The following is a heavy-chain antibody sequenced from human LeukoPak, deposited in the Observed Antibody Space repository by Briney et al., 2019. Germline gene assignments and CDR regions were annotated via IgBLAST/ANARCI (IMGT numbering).Heavy chain of an antibody. CDR3: AITYYDSSGCYDVVDY. V-gene: IGHV1-8*01. J-gene: IGHJ4*02. Sequence: RASVKVSCKASGYTFTSYDINWVRQATGQGLEWMGWMNPNSGNTGYAQKFQGRVTMTRNTSISTAYMELSSLRSEDTAVYYCAITYYDSSGCYDVVDYWGQGTLVAVSS. CDR1: GYTFTSYD. D-gene: IGHD3-22*01. CDR2: MNPNSGNT.